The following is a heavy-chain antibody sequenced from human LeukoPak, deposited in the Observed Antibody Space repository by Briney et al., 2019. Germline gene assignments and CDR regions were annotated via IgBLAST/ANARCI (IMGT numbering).Heavy chain of an antibody. J-gene: IGHJ4*02. CDR2: IIPIFGTA. V-gene: IGHV1-69*01. CDR3: ARDGSRQPYCSSTSCYDY. D-gene: IGHD2-2*01. Sequence: SVKVSCKASGGTFSSYAISWVLQAPGQGLEWMGGIIPIFGTANYAQKFQGRVTITADESTSTAYMELSSLRSEDTAVYYCARDGSRQPYCSSTSCYDYWGQGTLVTVSS. CDR1: GGTFSSYA.